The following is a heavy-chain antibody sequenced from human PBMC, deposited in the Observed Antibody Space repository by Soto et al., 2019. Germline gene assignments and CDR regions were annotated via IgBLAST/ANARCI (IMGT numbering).Heavy chain of an antibody. D-gene: IGHD3-16*02. CDR1: GYTFTSYA. CDR3: ASQGGREELSLYALDY. CDR2: INAGNGNT. J-gene: IGHJ4*02. Sequence: QVQLVQSGAEVKKPGASVKVSCKASGYTFTSYAMHWVRQAPGQRLEWMGWINAGNGNTKYSQKYQGRVTITRDTSASTAYMELSSMRSKDTAVYYCASQGGREELSLYALDYWGQGTLVTVSS. V-gene: IGHV1-3*01.